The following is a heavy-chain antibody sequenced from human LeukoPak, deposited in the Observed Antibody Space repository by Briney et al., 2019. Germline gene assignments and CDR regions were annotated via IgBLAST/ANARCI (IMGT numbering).Heavy chain of an antibody. CDR3: AREFKYYYYYYMDV. J-gene: IGHJ6*03. V-gene: IGHV3-11*04. CDR2: ISSSGSTI. Sequence: GGSLRLSCAASGFTFSDYYMSWIRQAPGKGLDWVSYISSSGSTIYYADSVKGRFTISRDNAKNSLYLQMNSLRAEDTAVYYCAREFKYYYYYYMDVWGKGTTVTVSS. CDR1: GFTFSDYY.